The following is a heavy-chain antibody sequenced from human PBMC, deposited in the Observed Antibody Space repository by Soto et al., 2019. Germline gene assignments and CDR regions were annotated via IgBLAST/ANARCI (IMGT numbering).Heavy chain of an antibody. CDR1: GGTFSSYA. Sequence: QVQLVQSGAEVKKPGSSVKVSCKASGGTFSSYAISWVRQAPGQGLEWMGGIIPIFGTANYAQKFQGRVTATXXEXTXXADTGLSNLKSEDTAVYYCARGGNWNYYYSYGMDVWGQGTTVTVS. CDR2: IIPIFGTA. V-gene: IGHV1-69*05. CDR3: ARGGNWNYYYSYGMDV. J-gene: IGHJ6*02. D-gene: IGHD1-1*01.